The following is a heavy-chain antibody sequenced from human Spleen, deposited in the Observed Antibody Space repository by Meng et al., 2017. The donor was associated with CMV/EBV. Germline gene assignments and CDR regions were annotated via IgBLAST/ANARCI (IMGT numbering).Heavy chain of an antibody. D-gene: IGHD3-9*01. CDR3: AKDQADFDWNFDY. J-gene: IGHJ4*02. CDR2: ISGSAGLT. Sequence: AASGFTVSNYAMSWVRQAPGKGLEWVSAISGSAGLTYYSDSVKGRFTISRDNSKNTLYLHMNGLRAEDTATYYCAKDQADFDWNFDYWGQGTLVTVSS. V-gene: IGHV3-23*01. CDR1: GFTVSNYA.